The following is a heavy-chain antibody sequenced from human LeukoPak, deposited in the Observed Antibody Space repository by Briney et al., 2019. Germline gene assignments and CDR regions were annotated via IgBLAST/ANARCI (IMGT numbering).Heavy chain of an antibody. Sequence: ASVKVYCKASGYTFTTYDMTWVRQATGQGLEGMGWMNHGSGDTAYAQKYEYRVTMTRDTYISTAYMELSSLESEDTAIYYCARGLGDYNTDWFPVSGYWGQGALVTVSS. D-gene: IGHD3-9*01. J-gene: IGHJ4*02. V-gene: IGHV1-8*01. CDR3: ARGLGDYNTDWFPVSGY. CDR1: GYTFTTYD. CDR2: MNHGSGDT.